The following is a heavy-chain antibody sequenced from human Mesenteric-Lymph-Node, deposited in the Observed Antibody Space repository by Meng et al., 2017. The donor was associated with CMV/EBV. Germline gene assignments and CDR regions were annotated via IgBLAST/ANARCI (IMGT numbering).Heavy chain of an antibody. J-gene: IGHJ6*02. V-gene: IGHV4-4*02. CDR1: GDSISSSNNW. D-gene: IGHD2-2*01. CDR2: IYHSETT. CDR3: ARDVVLPGARAGYYDYYGMDV. Sequence: SETLSLTCAVSGDSISSSNNWWSWVRQPPGKGLEWIGEIYHSETTNYNPSLKSRVTISVDKSKNQFSLDLSSVTAGDTAVYYCARDVVLPGARAGYYDYYGMDVWGQGTTVTVSS.